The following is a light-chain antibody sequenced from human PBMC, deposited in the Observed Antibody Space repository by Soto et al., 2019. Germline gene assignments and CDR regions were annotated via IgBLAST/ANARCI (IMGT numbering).Light chain of an antibody. CDR2: AAS. V-gene: IGKV1-27*01. CDR1: QGINQY. Sequence: DFQMTQSPSSLSASVGDRVTITCRASQGINQYLAWYQQKPGQLPRLLIYAASTLQSGVPSRFSVSGSGTDLTLTNRSLKHEDVETYYCQKVSGSFGQGTKVDLK. J-gene: IGKJ1*01. CDR3: QKVSGS.